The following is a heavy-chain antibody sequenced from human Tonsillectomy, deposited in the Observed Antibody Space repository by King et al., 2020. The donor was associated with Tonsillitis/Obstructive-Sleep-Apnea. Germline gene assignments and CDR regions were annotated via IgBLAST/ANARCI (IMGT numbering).Heavy chain of an antibody. CDR1: GYTFTGYY. V-gene: IGHV1-2*02. J-gene: IGHJ4*02. CDR3: AAPLWLQGFDY. D-gene: IGHD5-18*01. Sequence: VQLVESGAEVKKPGASVKVSCKASGYTFTGYYMHWVRQAPGQGLEWMGWINPNSGGTNYAQKVQGRVTMTRDTSISTAYMELSWLRSDDTAVYYCAAPLWLQGFDYWGQGTLVTVSS. CDR2: INPNSGGT.